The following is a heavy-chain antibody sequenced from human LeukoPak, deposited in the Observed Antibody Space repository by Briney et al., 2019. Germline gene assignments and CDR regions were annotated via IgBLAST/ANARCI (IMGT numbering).Heavy chain of an antibody. J-gene: IGHJ4*02. Sequence: GGSLRLSCAASGFTVSSNYMSWVRQAPGKGLEWVSIIYSGGGTYYADSVKGRLTISRDNSKNTLYLQMNSLRAEDTAVYYCARDGASSGYFDYWGQGTLVTVSS. CDR2: IYSGGGT. D-gene: IGHD3-22*01. CDR3: ARDGASSGYFDY. V-gene: IGHV3-53*01. CDR1: GFTVSSNY.